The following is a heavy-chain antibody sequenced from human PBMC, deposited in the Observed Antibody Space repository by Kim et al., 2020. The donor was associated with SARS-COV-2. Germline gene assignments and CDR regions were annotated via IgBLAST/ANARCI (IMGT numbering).Heavy chain of an antibody. D-gene: IGHD6-6*01. CDR1: GFTFSSYD. Sequence: GGSLRLSCAASGFTFSSYDMHWVRQATGKGLEWVAAIGTAVDTYYPGSVKGRLTISRENAKNSLYLQMNSLRAGDTAVYYCARGMGIAARSEYYFDYWGQGTLVTVSS. CDR2: IGTAVDT. CDR3: ARGMGIAARSEYYFDY. J-gene: IGHJ4*02. V-gene: IGHV3-13*01.